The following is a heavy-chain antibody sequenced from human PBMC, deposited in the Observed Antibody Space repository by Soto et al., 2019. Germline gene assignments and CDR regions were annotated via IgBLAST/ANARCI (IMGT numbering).Heavy chain of an antibody. D-gene: IGHD2-8*01. CDR3: AKDDGPHGTNVWYFDL. Sequence: PGGSLRLSCAASGFTLTSYAMVWVRQAPGKGLEWVSGVSNGGDYIFYADSVKGRFSISRDKSKNTLHLQMNSLSADDTAVYYCAKDDGPHGTNVWYFDLWGRGTLVTVSS. CDR2: VSNGGDYI. J-gene: IGHJ2*01. CDR1: GFTLTSYA. V-gene: IGHV3-23*01.